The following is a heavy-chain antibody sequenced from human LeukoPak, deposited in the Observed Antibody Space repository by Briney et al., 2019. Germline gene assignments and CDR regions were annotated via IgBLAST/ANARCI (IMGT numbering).Heavy chain of an antibody. CDR3: AGGGGSARSSLFDF. CDR2: IYCNDDK. V-gene: IGHV2-5*04. J-gene: IGHJ4*02. D-gene: IGHD2-8*02. Sequence: SGPTLMNPTQTLTLTCTFSGFSLSTSEVGVGWIRHPPGKALEWLALIYCNDDKRYSPSLKSRLTITKDTSKNQKVLTMAKIDRVDTGTYYCAGGGGSARSSLFDFWGQGTLVTVSS. CDR1: GFSLSTSEVG.